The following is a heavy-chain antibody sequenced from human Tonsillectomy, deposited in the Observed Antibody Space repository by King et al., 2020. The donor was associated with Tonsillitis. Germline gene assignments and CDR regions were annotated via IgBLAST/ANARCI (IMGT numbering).Heavy chain of an antibody. CDR2: IYISGSS. V-gene: IGHV4-61*02. CDR3: AREISGSPTYGSAFDI. D-gene: IGHD1-26*01. Sequence: QLQESGPGLVKPSQTLSLTCTVSDNSISSSSHYWSWIRQPAGKELEWIGRIYISGSSNYNPSLNSRVTMSVDTSKNQLSLILTSVTAADTAVYYCAREISGSPTYGSAFDIWAKGQWSPSL. J-gene: IGHJ3*02. CDR1: DNSISSSSHY.